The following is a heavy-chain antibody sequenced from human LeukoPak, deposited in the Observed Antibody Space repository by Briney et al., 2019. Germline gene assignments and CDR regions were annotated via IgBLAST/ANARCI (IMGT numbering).Heavy chain of an antibody. Sequence: GESLKISCKGSGYGFTSYWIGWVRQMPGKGLEWMGIIHPGDSDTRYSPSLQGQVTISADKSISTAYLQWSSLKASDTAMYYCARQVENSSPDYWGRGTLVTVSS. CDR3: ARQVENSSPDY. CDR2: IHPGDSDT. CDR1: GYGFTSYW. J-gene: IGHJ4*02. D-gene: IGHD6-13*01. V-gene: IGHV5-51*01.